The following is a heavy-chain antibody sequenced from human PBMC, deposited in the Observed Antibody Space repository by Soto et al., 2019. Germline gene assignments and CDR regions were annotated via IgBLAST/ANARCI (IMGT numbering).Heavy chain of an antibody. D-gene: IGHD6-13*01. CDR3: AGIAAAGTGWYAFDI. V-gene: IGHV3-7*01. J-gene: IGHJ3*02. CDR1: GFTFSSYW. Sequence: PGGSLRLSCAASGFTFSSYWMSWVRQAPGKGLEWVANIKQDGSEKYYVDSVKGRFTISRDNAKNSLYLQMNSLRAEDTAVYYCAGIAAAGTGWYAFDIWGQGTMVTVSS. CDR2: IKQDGSEK.